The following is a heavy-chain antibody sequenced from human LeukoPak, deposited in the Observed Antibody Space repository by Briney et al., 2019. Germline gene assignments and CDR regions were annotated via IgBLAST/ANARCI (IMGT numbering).Heavy chain of an antibody. D-gene: IGHD3-22*01. Sequence: SETLSLTCTVSGGSISSYYWSWIRQPPGKGLEWIGYIYYSGSTNYNPSLKSRVTTSVDTSKNQFSLKLSSVTAADTAVYYCAEGDYYDSSGYFVWGQGTLVTVSS. V-gene: IGHV4-59*01. J-gene: IGHJ4*02. CDR1: GGSISSYY. CDR2: IYYSGST. CDR3: AEGDYYDSSGYFV.